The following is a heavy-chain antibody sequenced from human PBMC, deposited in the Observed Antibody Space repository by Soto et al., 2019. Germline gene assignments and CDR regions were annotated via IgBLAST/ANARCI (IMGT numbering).Heavy chain of an antibody. D-gene: IGHD5-18*01. Sequence: QAQLVQSGAEVQKPGASVKVSCRGSGFIFTSYIISWVRQAPGQGLEWMGWVSGHNGDTHYAQKFQGRVTMTTDTLTSPAYMELRSLRSDDTAVYYCARDWWGVDRPIDSNWFDPWGQGTLVTVSS. CDR1: GFIFTSYI. V-gene: IGHV1-18*04. CDR2: VSGHNGDT. J-gene: IGHJ5*02. CDR3: ARDWWGVDRPIDSNWFDP.